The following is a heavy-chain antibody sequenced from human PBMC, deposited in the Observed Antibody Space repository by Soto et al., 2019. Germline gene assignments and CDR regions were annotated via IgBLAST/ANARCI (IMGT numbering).Heavy chain of an antibody. J-gene: IGHJ6*02. CDR3: ARDDYGMDV. CDR1: GFNFSSHW. CDR2: INSDGSTT. Sequence: EVQLVESGGGLVQPGGSLRLSCAASGFNFSSHWMHWVRQAPGKGLAWVSRINSDGSTTNHADSVKGRFTISRDNAKNTLQIQMNSMRAEDTAVYYCARDDYGMDVWGQGTTVTVSS. V-gene: IGHV3-74*01.